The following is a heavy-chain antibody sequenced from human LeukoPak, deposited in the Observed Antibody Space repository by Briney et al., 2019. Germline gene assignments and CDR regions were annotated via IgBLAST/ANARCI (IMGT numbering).Heavy chain of an antibody. CDR1: GGSISSYY. CDR3: VRGGNWSGYYYYMDV. Sequence: PSETLSLTCTVSGGSISSYYWSWIRQPPGKGLEWIGYIYYSGSTNYNPSLKSRVTISVDRSKNQFSLKLSSVTAADTAVYYCVRGGNWSGYYYYMDVWGKGTTVTVSS. D-gene: IGHD3-3*01. CDR2: IYYSGST. J-gene: IGHJ6*03. V-gene: IGHV4-59*12.